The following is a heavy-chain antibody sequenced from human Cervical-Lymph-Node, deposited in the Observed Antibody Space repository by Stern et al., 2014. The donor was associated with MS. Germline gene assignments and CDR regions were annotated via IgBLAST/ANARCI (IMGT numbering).Heavy chain of an antibody. Sequence: EVQLVESGGGLIQPGGSLRLSCVASGLVVSYNYMYWVRQAPGKGLEWVSVIYSGGDTYYSDSVEGRFTISRDNSKNTVYLQMNSLRVEDTAVYHCARGLIVGNWHDGAKWGQGTLVTVSS. V-gene: IGHV3-53*01. D-gene: IGHD1-20*01. CDR1: GLVVSYNY. CDR2: IYSGGDT. J-gene: IGHJ4*02. CDR3: ARGLIVGNWHDGAK.